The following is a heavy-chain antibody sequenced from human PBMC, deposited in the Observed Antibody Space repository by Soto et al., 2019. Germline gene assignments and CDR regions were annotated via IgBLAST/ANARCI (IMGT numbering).Heavy chain of an antibody. CDR1: GFTFSSYA. J-gene: IGHJ4*02. CDR3: AKGGDSAYSYFFDS. V-gene: IGHV3-23*01. D-gene: IGHD2-15*01. CDR2: IRDSGGGT. Sequence: EVQLLESGGGLVQPGGSLRLSCAASGFTFSSYARSWVRQAPGKGLEWVSAIRDSGGGTFYADSVRSRFTISRDNSRYTLYLQMNSLRAEDTAVYYCAKGGDSAYSYFFDSWGQGTLVTVSS.